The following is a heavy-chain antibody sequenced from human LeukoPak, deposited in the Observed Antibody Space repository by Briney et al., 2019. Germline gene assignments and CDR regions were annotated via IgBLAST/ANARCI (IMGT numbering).Heavy chain of an antibody. J-gene: IGHJ4*02. CDR3: AKGGDHYGDYVRTHFDY. Sequence: PGGSLRLSCAASGFTFSSYEMNWVRQAPGKGLEWVSYISSSGSTIYYADSVKGRFTISRDNAKNSLYLQMNSLRAEDMALYYCAKGGDHYGDYVRTHFDYWGQGTLVTVSS. CDR2: ISSSGSTI. CDR1: GFTFSSYE. V-gene: IGHV3-48*03. D-gene: IGHD4-17*01.